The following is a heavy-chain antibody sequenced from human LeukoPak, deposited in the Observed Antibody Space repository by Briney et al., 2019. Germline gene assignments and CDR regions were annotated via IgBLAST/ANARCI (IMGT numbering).Heavy chain of an antibody. V-gene: IGHV3-9*01. Sequence: GGSLRLSCAASGFTFDDYAMHWVRQAPGKGLEGGSGISWDSGSIDYADSVKGRFTISRDKAKNTLYLQMNGLRAQDTALYYCAKDIGPSGFVYWPQGPLVTVSS. J-gene: IGHJ4*02. CDR1: GFTFDDYA. CDR3: AKDIGPSGFVY. CDR2: ISWDSGSI.